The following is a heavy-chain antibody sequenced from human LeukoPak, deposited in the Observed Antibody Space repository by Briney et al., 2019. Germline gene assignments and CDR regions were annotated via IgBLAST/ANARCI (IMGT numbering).Heavy chain of an antibody. Sequence: PSETLSLTCTVSGGSISSYYWSWIRQPPGKGLEWIGYISYSGSTNYNPSLKSRVTISVDTSKNQFSLNLGSVTAADTAVYYCARAGIAVTGTFDYWGQGTLVTVSS. V-gene: IGHV4-59*01. D-gene: IGHD6-19*01. J-gene: IGHJ4*02. CDR2: ISYSGST. CDR3: ARAGIAVTGTFDY. CDR1: GGSISSYY.